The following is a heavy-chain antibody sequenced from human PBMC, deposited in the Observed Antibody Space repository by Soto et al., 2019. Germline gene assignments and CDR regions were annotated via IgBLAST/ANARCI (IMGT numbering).Heavy chain of an antibody. Sequence: SETLSLTCTVSVGSITSSSYYWGWIRQPPGKGLDWIGSIYYSGSTYYNPSLKSRVTISVDTSKNQFSLKLSSVTAADTAVYYCATQEVGGTYVYTFDPWGQGTLVTVSS. CDR3: ATQEVGGTYVYTFDP. D-gene: IGHD1-26*01. CDR1: VGSITSSSYY. J-gene: IGHJ5*02. V-gene: IGHV4-39*01. CDR2: IYYSGST.